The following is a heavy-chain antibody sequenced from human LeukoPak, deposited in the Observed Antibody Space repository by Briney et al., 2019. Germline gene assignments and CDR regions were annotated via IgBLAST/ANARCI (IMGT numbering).Heavy chain of an antibody. CDR3: AVPRIGNYYGMDV. J-gene: IGHJ6*02. CDR2: INSDGSGA. D-gene: IGHD3-10*01. CDR1: GFTFSSNW. Sequence: HPGGSLRLSCAASGFTFSSNWMHWVRQAPGKGLVWVSRINSDGSGAIYADSVKGRFTISRDNAKNTLYLQMNSLRAEDTAVYYCAVPRIGNYYGMDVWGQGTTVTVSS. V-gene: IGHV3-74*01.